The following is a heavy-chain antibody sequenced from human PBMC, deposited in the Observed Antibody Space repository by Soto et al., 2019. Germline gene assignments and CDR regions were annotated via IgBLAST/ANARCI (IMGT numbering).Heavy chain of an antibody. CDR3: AKEDWSYYYYGMDV. Sequence: GGSLRLSCAASGFTFSSYAMTWVRQAPGKGLEWVSAISNTGTSAYYADSVKGRFTISRDNSKNTLYLQMNSLRAEDTAVYYSAKEDWSYYYYGMDVWGQGTTVTVSS. D-gene: IGHD3-9*01. CDR1: GFTFSSYA. J-gene: IGHJ6*02. V-gene: IGHV3-23*01. CDR2: ISNTGTSA.